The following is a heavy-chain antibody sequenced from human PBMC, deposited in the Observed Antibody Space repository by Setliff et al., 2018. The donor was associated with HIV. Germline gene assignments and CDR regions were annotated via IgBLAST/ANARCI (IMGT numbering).Heavy chain of an antibody. D-gene: IGHD6-6*01. Sequence: SETLSLTCGISGGSFSGFYWAWIRQTPGKGLEWSGEINYSGKTNKNPSRKSRVTISADTSRTQFSLNLISVTAADTAVYYCARATYGSRAGTGLYFDSWGQGALVTVSS. CDR2: INYSGKT. CDR1: GGSFSGFY. J-gene: IGHJ4*02. V-gene: IGHV4-34*01. CDR3: ARATYGSRAGTGLYFDS.